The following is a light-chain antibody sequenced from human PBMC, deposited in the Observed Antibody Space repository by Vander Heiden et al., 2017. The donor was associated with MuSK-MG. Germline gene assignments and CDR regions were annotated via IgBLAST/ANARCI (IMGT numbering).Light chain of an antibody. CDR3: QQYGSSPRT. CDR1: QSVSGNS. Sequence: EIVLTQSPRTLSLSPGERATLSCRASQSVSGNSLAWYQLKPGQAPRRLIYDASSRATGIPDRFSGSGSGTDFTLTISRLEPEDFAVYYCQQYGSSPRTFGQGTKVEIK. V-gene: IGKV3-20*01. CDR2: DAS. J-gene: IGKJ1*01.